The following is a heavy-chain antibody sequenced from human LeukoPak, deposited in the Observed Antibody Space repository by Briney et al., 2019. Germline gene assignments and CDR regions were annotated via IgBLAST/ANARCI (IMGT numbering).Heavy chain of an antibody. J-gene: IGHJ4*02. CDR3: ARVLYSSSWYLFDY. Sequence: GGSLRFSCAASGFTFSSYWMHWVRQAPGKGLVWVSRINSDGSSTSYADSVKGRFTISRDNAKNTLYLQMNSLRAEDTAVYYCARVLYSSSWYLFDYWGQGTLVTVSS. D-gene: IGHD6-13*01. V-gene: IGHV3-74*01. CDR2: INSDGSST. CDR1: GFTFSSYW.